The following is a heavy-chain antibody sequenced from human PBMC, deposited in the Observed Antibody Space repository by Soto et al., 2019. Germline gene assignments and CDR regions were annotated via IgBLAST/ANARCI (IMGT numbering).Heavy chain of an antibody. D-gene: IGHD4-17*01. V-gene: IGHV1-18*01. CDR1: GYTFTNSV. CDR2: ITAYNGNT. CDR3: ARYYADYASDY. J-gene: IGHJ4*02. Sequence: QVHLVQSGAEVKKPGASVKVSCKASGYTFTNSVIIWVRQAPGQGLEWVGWITAYNGNTNYAQNLQDRVTMTTATSTSTAYMELRSLRSDDTAVYYCARYYADYASDYWGQGTLVTVSS.